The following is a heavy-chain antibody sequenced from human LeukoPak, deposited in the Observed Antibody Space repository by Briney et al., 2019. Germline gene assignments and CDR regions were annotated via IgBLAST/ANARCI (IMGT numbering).Heavy chain of an antibody. CDR1: GGSITGGGYT. CDR2: IYHSGST. CDR3: ARRLSDTQAAGSFDI. Sequence: SETLSLTCAVSGGSITGGGYTWSWIRQPPGKGLEWIGNIYHSGSTNYNPSLKSRVTISVDTSKNQFSLKLRSVTAADTAVYYCARRLSDTQAAGSFDIWGQGTMVTVSS. J-gene: IGHJ3*02. V-gene: IGHV4-30-2*01. D-gene: IGHD6-13*01.